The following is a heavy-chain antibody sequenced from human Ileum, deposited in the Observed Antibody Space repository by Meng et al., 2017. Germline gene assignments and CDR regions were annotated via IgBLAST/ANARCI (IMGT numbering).Heavy chain of an antibody. Sequence: HLQLQESGSGLVTSSQTLSLTCTVSGGSISSSAYSWTWIRQPPGKGLEWIGYIYQVGSTNYNPSLKSRVTIFVDTSKNQFSLKLTSVTAADTAVYYCARGRLPGEYRGFDYWGQGTLVTVSS. J-gene: IGHJ4*02. CDR3: ARGRLPGEYRGFDY. CDR1: GGSISSSAYS. V-gene: IGHV4-30-2*01. CDR2: IYQVGST. D-gene: IGHD3-10*01.